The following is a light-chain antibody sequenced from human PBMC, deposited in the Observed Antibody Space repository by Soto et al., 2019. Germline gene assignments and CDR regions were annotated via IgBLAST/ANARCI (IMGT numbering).Light chain of an antibody. CDR1: QSVSSY. CDR2: DAS. CDR3: QHFGNSLWT. V-gene: IGKV3-11*01. J-gene: IGKJ1*01. Sequence: EIVLTQSPATLSLSPGERATLSCRASQSVSSYLAWYQQKPGQAPRLLIYDASNRATGIPDRFSGSGSGTDFTLTISGLEPEDFAVYYCQHFGNSLWTFGQGTKVDIK.